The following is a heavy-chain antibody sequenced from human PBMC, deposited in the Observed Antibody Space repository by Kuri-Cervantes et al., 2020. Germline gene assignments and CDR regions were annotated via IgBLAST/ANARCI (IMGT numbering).Heavy chain of an antibody. J-gene: IGHJ4*02. CDR2: IYHSGST. CDR1: GHSISSGYY. Sequence: ESLKISCAVSGHSISSGYYWGWIRQPPGKGLEWIGSIYHSGSTYYNPSLKSRVTISVDTSKNQFSLKLSSVTAADTAVYYCARSGSGSYYRYWGQGTLVTVSS. D-gene: IGHD3-10*01. CDR3: ARSGSGSYYRY. V-gene: IGHV4-38-2*01.